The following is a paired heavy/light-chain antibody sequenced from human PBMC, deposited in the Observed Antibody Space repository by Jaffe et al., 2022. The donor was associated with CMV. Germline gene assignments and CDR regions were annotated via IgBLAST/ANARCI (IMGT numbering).Heavy chain of an antibody. D-gene: IGHD3-10*01. Sequence: EVQLVESGGGFVEPGRSLRLSCIASGFIFDDYAMSWVRQAPGKGLEWVSFIGSKAYGGTTEYAASVKGRFTISRDDSKSIAYLQMNSLKTEDTAVYYCSRLLFNSVSGVDSWGQGTLVTVSS. J-gene: IGHJ4*02. V-gene: IGHV3-49*04. CDR2: IGSKAYGGTT. CDR1: GFIFDDYA. CDR3: SRLLFNSVSGVDS.
Light chain of an antibody. J-gene: IGKJ1*01. CDR3: MQALQTPVT. CDR1: QSLLHDDGYNC. CDR2: LGS. Sequence: DIVMTQSPLSLPVTPGEPASISCRSSQSLLHDDGYNCLDWYLQKPGQSPQLLIYLGSNRASGVPDRFSGSGSGTDFTLKISRVEAEDVGVYYCMQALQTPVTFGQGTKVEIK. V-gene: IGKV2-28*01.